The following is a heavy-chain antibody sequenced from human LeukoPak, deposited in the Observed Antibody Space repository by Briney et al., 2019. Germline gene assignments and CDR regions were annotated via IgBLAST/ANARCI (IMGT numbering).Heavy chain of an antibody. D-gene: IGHD6-13*01. CDR3: ARRVAAAGTFDY. CDR1: GGSISSGGYY. J-gene: IGHJ4*02. Sequence: SETLSLTCTVSGGSISSGGYYWGWIRQPPGKGLEWIGTIYYSGSTYYNPSLKSRVTISVDTSKNQFSLKLSSVTAADTAVYYCARRVAAAGTFDYWGQGTLVTVSS. V-gene: IGHV4-39*01. CDR2: IYYSGST.